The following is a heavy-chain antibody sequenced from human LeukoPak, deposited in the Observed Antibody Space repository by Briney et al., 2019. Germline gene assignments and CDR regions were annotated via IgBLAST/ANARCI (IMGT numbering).Heavy chain of an antibody. CDR3: ARDTLRKLYYYDSSGYPDFDY. Sequence: PGGSLRLSCAASGFTFSSYWMSWVRQAPGKGLEWVANIKQDGSEKYYVDSVKGRFTISRDNAKNSLYLQMNSLRAEDTAVYYCARDTLRKLYYYDSSGYPDFDYWGQGTLVTVSS. CDR1: GFTFSSYW. D-gene: IGHD3-22*01. J-gene: IGHJ4*02. CDR2: IKQDGSEK. V-gene: IGHV3-7*01.